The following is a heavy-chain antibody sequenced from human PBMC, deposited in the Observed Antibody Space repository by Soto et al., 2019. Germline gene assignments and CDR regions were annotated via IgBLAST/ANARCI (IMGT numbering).Heavy chain of an antibody. CDR3: TREDFSNWNVVPRFGS. CDR1: GFIFSDYD. CDR2: SANKADSYTK. D-gene: IGHD1-20*01. V-gene: IGHV3-72*01. J-gene: IGHJ4*02. Sequence: GGSLRLSCAASGFIFSDYDMDWVRQAPGKGLEWVGRSANKADSYTKEYGASVKGRFTISRDGSKNSLYLQMNSLKTEDTAVYYCTREDFSNWNVVPRFGSWGQGTLVTVSS.